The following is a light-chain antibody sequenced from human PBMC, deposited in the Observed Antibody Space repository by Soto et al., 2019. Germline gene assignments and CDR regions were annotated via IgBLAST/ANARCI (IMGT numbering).Light chain of an antibody. J-gene: IGKJ1*01. CDR3: QQYNTYSRT. CDR1: QSISNW. CDR2: KAS. V-gene: IGKV1-5*03. Sequence: DIQMTQSPSTLSASVGDRVTITCRASQSISNWLAWYQQKPGKAPKLLIYKASSLVSGVSSRFSGSGSGTEFTLAISGLQPDDFATYYCQQYNTYSRTFGQGTRVDIK.